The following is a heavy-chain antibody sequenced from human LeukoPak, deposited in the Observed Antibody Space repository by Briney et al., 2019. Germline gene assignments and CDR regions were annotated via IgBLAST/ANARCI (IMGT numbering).Heavy chain of an antibody. V-gene: IGHV1-69*05. CDR1: GGTFSSYA. CDR3: ARGGLDPKGWYFDL. J-gene: IGHJ2*01. Sequence: GASVKVSCKASGGTFSSYAISRVRQAPGQGLEWMGGIIPIFGTANYAQKFQGRVTITTDESTSTAYMELSSLRSEDTAVYYCARGGLDPKGWYFDLWGRGTLVTVSS. CDR2: IIPIFGTA. D-gene: IGHD3/OR15-3a*01.